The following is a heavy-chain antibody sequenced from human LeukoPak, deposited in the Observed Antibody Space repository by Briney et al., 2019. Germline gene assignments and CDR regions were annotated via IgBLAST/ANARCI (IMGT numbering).Heavy chain of an antibody. V-gene: IGHV3-30*04. CDR3: GRALTRGAPDY. D-gene: IGHD1-26*01. J-gene: IGHJ4*02. Sequence: GRSLRLSCAASGFTFSSYSMHWVRQAPGKGLEWVAVISYDGNNEFYAESVKGQFTISRDNSKNTVYLQMNSLRADDTAVYYCGRALTRGAPDYWGQGTLVTVSS. CDR2: ISYDGNNE. CDR1: GFTFSSYS.